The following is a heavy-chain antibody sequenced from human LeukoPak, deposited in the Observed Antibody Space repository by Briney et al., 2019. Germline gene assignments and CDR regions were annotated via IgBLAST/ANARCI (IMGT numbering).Heavy chain of an antibody. D-gene: IGHD1-26*01. V-gene: IGHV3-48*01. CDR3: ARGVYSGGYSWFDP. CDR1: GFTFSPYS. Sequence: GESLRLSCAASGFTFSPYSMNWVRQAPGKGLEWVSYISTTSSTIYYAASVRGRFTISRDNAKNSLYLQMSSLSAEDTAVYYCARGVYSGGYSWFDPWGQGTLVTVSS. CDR2: ISTTSSTI. J-gene: IGHJ5*02.